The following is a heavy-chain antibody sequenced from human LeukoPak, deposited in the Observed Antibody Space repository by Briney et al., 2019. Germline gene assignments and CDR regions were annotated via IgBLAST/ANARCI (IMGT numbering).Heavy chain of an antibody. CDR3: AREGRYCSGGSCDGGDAFDI. Sequence: GGSLSLSCAASGFTFSDSWMTWVRQTPGKGLQWVASIHQDAGEKQYVDSVRGRFTISRDNAKNSLYLQMNSLRAEDTAVYYCAREGRYCSGGSCDGGDAFDIWGQGTMVTVSS. CDR2: IHQDAGEK. V-gene: IGHV3-7*05. J-gene: IGHJ3*02. CDR1: GFTFSDSW. D-gene: IGHD2-15*01.